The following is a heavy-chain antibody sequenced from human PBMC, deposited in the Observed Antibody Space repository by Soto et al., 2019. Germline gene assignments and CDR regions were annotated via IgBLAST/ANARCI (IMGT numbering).Heavy chain of an antibody. CDR3: AKAGGYDILTGYRNRFDP. CDR1: GFTFSSYG. CDR2: IWYDGSNK. J-gene: IGHJ5*02. Sequence: QVQLVESGGGVVQPGRSLRLSCAASGFTFSSYGMHWVRQAPGKGLEWVAVIWYDGSNKYYADSVKGRFTISRDNSKNTLYLKMNSLRAEDTAVYYCAKAGGYDILTGYRNRFDPWGQGTLVTVSS. V-gene: IGHV3-33*06. D-gene: IGHD3-9*01.